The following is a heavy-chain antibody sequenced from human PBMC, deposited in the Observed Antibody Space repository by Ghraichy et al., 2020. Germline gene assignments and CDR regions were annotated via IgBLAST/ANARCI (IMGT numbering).Heavy chain of an antibody. CDR3: ARADYGDYDY. CDR2: INSDGTST. Sequence: GGSLRLSCAASGFTFSSYWMHWVRQAPGKGLVWVSRINSDGTSTSYADSVKGRFTISRDNAKNTLYLQMNGLRADDTAVYYCARADYGDYDYWGQETLFIVSS. D-gene: IGHD4-17*01. J-gene: IGHJ4*02. CDR1: GFTFSSYW. V-gene: IGHV3-74*01.